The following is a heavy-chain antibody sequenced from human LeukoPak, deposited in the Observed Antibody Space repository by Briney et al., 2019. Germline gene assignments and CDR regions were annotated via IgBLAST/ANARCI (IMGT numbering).Heavy chain of an antibody. Sequence: SETLSLTCAVYGGSFSDYYWSWIRQPPGKGLEWIGEIDHRESTTYNPSLKSRVTISVDTSKNQFSLKLSSVTAADTAVYYCASSIAVAGTFDIWGQGTMVTVSS. CDR2: IDHREST. V-gene: IGHV4-34*01. J-gene: IGHJ3*02. CDR1: GGSFSDYY. CDR3: ASSIAVAGTFDI. D-gene: IGHD6-19*01.